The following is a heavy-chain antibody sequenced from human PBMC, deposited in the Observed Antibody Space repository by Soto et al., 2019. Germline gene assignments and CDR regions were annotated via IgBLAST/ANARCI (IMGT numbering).Heavy chain of an antibody. CDR1: GGSISSISDY. D-gene: IGHD6-19*01. Sequence: SETLSLTCTVSGGSISSISDYWGWIRQPPGKGLEWIGSIYYSGTTYYNPSLGSRVTISVDTSKNQFSLKLTSVTAADTAVYSWARLRGCSRNNWFDPGGQGPLVT. CDR2: IYYSGTT. V-gene: IGHV4-39*01. J-gene: IGHJ5*02. CDR3: ARLRGCSRNNWFDP.